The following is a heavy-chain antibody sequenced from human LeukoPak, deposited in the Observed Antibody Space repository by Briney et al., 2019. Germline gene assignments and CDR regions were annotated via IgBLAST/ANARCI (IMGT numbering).Heavy chain of an antibody. J-gene: IGHJ3*01. D-gene: IGHD2-2*01. CDR1: GGSLSSSNSY. V-gene: IGHV4-39*01. Sequence: PPETLPLTCTVSGGSLSSSNSYWGWIRQPPGKGLEWIGNIYYSGSSYYNASLKSRVTISVDTSKNQFSLKLTSVTATDTAVYYCARLACSSTSCLYPDAFDVWGQGTLVTVSS. CDR2: IYYSGSS. CDR3: ARLACSSTSCLYPDAFDV.